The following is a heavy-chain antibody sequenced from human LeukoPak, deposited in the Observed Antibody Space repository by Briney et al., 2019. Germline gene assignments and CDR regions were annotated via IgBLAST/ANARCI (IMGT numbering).Heavy chain of an antibody. V-gene: IGHV4-59*01. J-gene: IGHJ3*02. CDR3: ARDPHYGDILNDPFDI. Sequence: SETLSLTCTVSCGSISRYYWSWIRQPPGKGMEWIGYINYSGSTKYSPSLKSRVTISVDTSKNQFSLKLSSVTAADTAVYYCARDPHYGDILNDPFDIWGQGTMVTVSS. CDR1: CGSISRYY. D-gene: IGHD4-17*01. CDR2: INYSGST.